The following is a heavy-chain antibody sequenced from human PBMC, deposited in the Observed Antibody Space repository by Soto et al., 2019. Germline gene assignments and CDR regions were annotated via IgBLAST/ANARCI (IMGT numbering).Heavy chain of an antibody. V-gene: IGHV4-59*01. CDR3: ARGGYKLLPHDLDY. D-gene: IGHD2-2*01. J-gene: IGHJ4*01. CDR2: MYYSGST. CDR1: GGSISSYY. Sequence: PSETLSLTCTVSGGSISSYYWSWIRQPPGKGLEWIGYMYYSGSTNYNPSLKSRVTISLDTSKNQLSLKLRSVTAADTAVYYCARGGYKLLPHDLDYWGHGTLVTVSS.